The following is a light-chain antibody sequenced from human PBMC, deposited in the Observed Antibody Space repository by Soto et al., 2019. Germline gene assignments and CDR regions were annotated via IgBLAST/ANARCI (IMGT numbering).Light chain of an antibody. CDR3: QQTDSFPYT. V-gene: IGKV1-12*01. Sequence: DIHMTQSPSSVSASVGDRVTITCRASQGITSWLVWYQQKPGKAPKLLIYAASSLQSGVPSRFSGSGARTDFSLTISSLQPEDVAPYYCQQTDSFPYTFGRGTKVEIK. J-gene: IGKJ2*01. CDR2: AAS. CDR1: QGITSW.